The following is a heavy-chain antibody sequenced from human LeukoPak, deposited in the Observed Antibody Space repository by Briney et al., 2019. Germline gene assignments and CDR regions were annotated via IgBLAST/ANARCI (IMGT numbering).Heavy chain of an antibody. J-gene: IGHJ4*02. Sequence: PGGSLRPSCAASGFTFSSYAMSWVLQAPGKGLEWVSGISGSGGNTHYADSVRGRFTISRDNSRNTVYLEMNSLRAEDTAIYYCAKVSWANYFDYWGQGTLVTVSS. D-gene: IGHD6-13*01. CDR3: AKVSWANYFDY. CDR1: GFTFSSYA. V-gene: IGHV3-23*01. CDR2: ISGSGGNT.